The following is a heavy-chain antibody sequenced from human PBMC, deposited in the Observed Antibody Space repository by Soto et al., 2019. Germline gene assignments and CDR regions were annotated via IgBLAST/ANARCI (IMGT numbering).Heavy chain of an antibody. D-gene: IGHD3-3*01. CDR2: ISAYNGNT. CDR1: GYTFTSYG. V-gene: IGHV1-18*01. CDR3: ARCRQDTIFGVVISPPYSYSGRDV. Sequence: ASVKVSCKASGYTFTSYGISWVRQAPGQGLEWMGWISAYNGNTNYAQKLQGRVTMTTDTSTSTAYMELRSLRSDDTAVYYCARCRQDTIFGVVISPPYSYSGRDVWGQGTTVTVSS. J-gene: IGHJ6*02.